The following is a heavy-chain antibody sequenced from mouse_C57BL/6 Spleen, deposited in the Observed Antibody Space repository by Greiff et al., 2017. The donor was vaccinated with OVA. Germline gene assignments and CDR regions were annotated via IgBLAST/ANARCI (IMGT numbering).Heavy chain of an antibody. CDR2: IYPGDGDT. CDR3: ARLTTTVVATRGAMDY. Sequence: VKLMESGAELVKPGASVKISCKASGYAFSSYWMNWVKQRPGKGLEWIGQIYPGDGDTNYNGKFKGKATLTADKSSSTAYMQLSSLTSEDSAVYFCARLTTTVVATRGAMDYWGQGTSVTVSS. CDR1: GYAFSSYW. J-gene: IGHJ4*01. D-gene: IGHD1-1*01. V-gene: IGHV1-80*01.